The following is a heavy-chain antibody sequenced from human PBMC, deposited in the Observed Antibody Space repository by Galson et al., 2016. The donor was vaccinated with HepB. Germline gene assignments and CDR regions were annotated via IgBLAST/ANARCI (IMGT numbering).Heavy chain of an antibody. CDR2: IKQDGSEK. D-gene: IGHD6-13*01. V-gene: IGHV3-7*02. Sequence: SLRLSCAASGFSFSDCWMTWVRQAPGKGLEWVANIKQDGSEKYYVDSVKGRFTISRDNAKNSLYLQMNSLRAEDTAIYYCVSRRHIAADGVDWGQGILVTVS. CDR3: VSRRHIAADGVD. CDR1: GFSFSDCW. J-gene: IGHJ4*02.